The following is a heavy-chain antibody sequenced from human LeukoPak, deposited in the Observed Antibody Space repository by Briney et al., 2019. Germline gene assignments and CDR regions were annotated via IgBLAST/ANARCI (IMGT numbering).Heavy chain of an antibody. CDR3: AKGGRGPAAVVAPGSFTF. V-gene: IGHV3-53*01. Sequence: PGGSLRLSCEASGFTVSSTHMVWVRQAPGKGLEWVSVTYTGGNSYYAGSVQGRFIISRDISKNTLYLQMNNLRAEDSALYYCAKGGRGPAAVVAPGSFTFWGQGTMVTAS. J-gene: IGHJ3*01. CDR2: TYTGGNS. D-gene: IGHD3-22*01. CDR1: GFTVSSTH.